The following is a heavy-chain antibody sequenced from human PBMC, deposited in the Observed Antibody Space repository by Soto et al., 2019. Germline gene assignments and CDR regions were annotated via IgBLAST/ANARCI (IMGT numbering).Heavy chain of an antibody. CDR3: ARDRFASSWSXFDY. V-gene: IGHV3-23*01. CDR2: ISASDSST. D-gene: IGHD6-13*01. J-gene: IGHJ4*02. Sequence: GGSLRLSCSASGFTFSSYAMNWVRQAPGKGLEWVSGISASDSSTYYADSVKGRFTISRDNSKNTLYLQMNSLRAEDTAVYYCARDRFASSWSXFDYWGQGTPVTVSS. CDR1: GFTFSSYA.